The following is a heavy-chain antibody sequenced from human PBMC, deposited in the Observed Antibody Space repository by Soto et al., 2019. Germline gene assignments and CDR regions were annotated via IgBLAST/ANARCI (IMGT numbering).Heavy chain of an antibody. CDR1: GFTFTSSA. V-gene: IGHV1-58*01. CDR2: IVVGSGNT. D-gene: IGHD4-4*01. CDR3: AAVLDGYSNYYYGMDV. J-gene: IGHJ6*02. Sequence: SVKVSCEASGFTFTSSAVQWVRQALGQRLEWIGWIVVGSGNTNYAQKFQERVTITRDMSTSTAYMELSSLRSEDTAVYYCAAVLDGYSNYYYGMDVWGQGTTVTVSS.